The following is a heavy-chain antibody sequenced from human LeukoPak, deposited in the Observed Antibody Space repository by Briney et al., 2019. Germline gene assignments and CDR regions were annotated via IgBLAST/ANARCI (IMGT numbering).Heavy chain of an antibody. J-gene: IGHJ4*02. Sequence: PGGSLRLSCAASGFTFSSYAMSWVRQAPGKGLEWVSAISYSDSNTYYADSVKGRFTISRDNSKNTLYLQMNSLRAEDTAVYYCAKVDYYDSSSYYRFFDYWGQGTLVTVSS. CDR2: ISYSDSNT. CDR3: AKVDYYDSSSYYRFFDY. D-gene: IGHD3-22*01. CDR1: GFTFSSYA. V-gene: IGHV3-23*01.